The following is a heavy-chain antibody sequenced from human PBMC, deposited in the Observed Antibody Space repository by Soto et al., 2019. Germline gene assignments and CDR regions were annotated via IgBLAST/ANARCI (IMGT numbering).Heavy chain of an antibody. CDR1: GFTFSSYA. D-gene: IGHD3-10*01. CDR3: AKDRGSWSYFFLY. J-gene: IGHJ4*01. Sequence: GGSLRLSCAASGFTFSSYAMSWVRQAPGKGLEWVSVISGSGASTYYADSVKGRFTISRDNSKNTLYLQMNSLRAEDTAVYYCAKDRGSWSYFFLYWGQGTLVTVSS. V-gene: IGHV3-23*01. CDR2: ISGSGAST.